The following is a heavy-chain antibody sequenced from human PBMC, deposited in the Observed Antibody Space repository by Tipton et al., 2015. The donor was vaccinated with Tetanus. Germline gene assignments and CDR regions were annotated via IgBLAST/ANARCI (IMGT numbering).Heavy chain of an antibody. CDR1: GGSINSGTFY. D-gene: IGHD2-21*02. Sequence: GLVKPSETPSLTCTVSGGSINSGTFYWDWIRQTPGKGLEWIGNIYYNGNTLQNPSLKSRLTMSLDKSKNQFSLKLRSVPAADTAFYYCARTAVNWFDPWGQGILVTVSS. J-gene: IGHJ5*02. CDR2: IYYNGNT. V-gene: IGHV4-39*01. CDR3: ARTAVNWFDP.